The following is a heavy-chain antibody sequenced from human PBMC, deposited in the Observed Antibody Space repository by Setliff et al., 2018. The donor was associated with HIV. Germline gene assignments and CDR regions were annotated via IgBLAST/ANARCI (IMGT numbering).Heavy chain of an antibody. CDR1: GYSFNYYA. J-gene: IGHJ6*03. CDR3: ARIVRPSYYYYYYMDV. V-gene: IGHV1-18*01. D-gene: IGHD3-10*02. CDR2: ITAYSGVT. Sequence: GASVKVSCKASGYSFNYYAITWVRQAPGQGLEWLGWITAYSGVTNYAQKFQGRVTITADESTSTAYMELSSLRSEDTAVFYCARIVRPSYYYYYYMDVWGKGTTVTVSS.